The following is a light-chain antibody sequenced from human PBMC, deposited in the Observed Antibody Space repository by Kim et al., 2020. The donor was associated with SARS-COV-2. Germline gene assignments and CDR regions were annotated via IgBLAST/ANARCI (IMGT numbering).Light chain of an antibody. CDR2: DVS. CDR3: SSKTNSNTYV. Sequence: QSVVTQPASVSGSPGQSITISCTGTSSDVGAYNFVSWYQQHPGKAPKLIIYDVSEWPSGVSSRFSGSKSGNTASLTISGLQAEDEADYYCSSKTNSNTYVFGTGTKVTVL. CDR1: SSDVGAYNF. V-gene: IGLV2-14*03. J-gene: IGLJ1*01.